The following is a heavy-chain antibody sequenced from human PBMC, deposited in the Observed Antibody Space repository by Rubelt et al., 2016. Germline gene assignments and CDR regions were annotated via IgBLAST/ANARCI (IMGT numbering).Heavy chain of an antibody. J-gene: IGHJ4*02. CDR3: ALCRSYGVDFDY. D-gene: IGHD5-18*01. CDR1: GFSLSTSGMC. CDR2: IDWDEDK. V-gene: IGHV2-70*01. Sequence: QVTLRESGPALVKPTQTLTLTCTFSGFSLSTSGMCVSWIRQPPGKALEWLALIDWDEDKYSSTYLKTRLTISKDTFKNQVVRTMTNMDPVETATYYCALCRSYGVDFDYWGQGTLVTVSS.